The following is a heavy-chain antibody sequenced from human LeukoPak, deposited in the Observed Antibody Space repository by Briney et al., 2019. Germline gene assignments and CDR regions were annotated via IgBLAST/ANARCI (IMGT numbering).Heavy chain of an antibody. CDR3: ARVSIAHYYDSSGEDY. J-gene: IGHJ4*02. CDR1: GGSFSGYY. V-gene: IGHV4-34*01. Sequence: SETLSLTCAVYGGSFSGYYWSWIRQPPGKGLEWIGEINHSGSTNYNPSLKSRVTISVDTSKNQFSLKLSSVTAADTAVYYCARVSIAHYYDSSGEDYWGQGTLVTVSS. D-gene: IGHD3-22*01. CDR2: INHSGST.